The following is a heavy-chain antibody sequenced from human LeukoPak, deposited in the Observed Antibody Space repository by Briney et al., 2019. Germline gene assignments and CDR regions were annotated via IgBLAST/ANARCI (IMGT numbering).Heavy chain of an antibody. J-gene: IGHJ4*02. CDR3: AKTTTVTIYYDY. CDR2: ISGSGGST. Sequence: GGSLRLSCATSGFTFTDHYMDWVRQAPGKGLEWVSAISGSGGSTYYADSVKGRFTISRDNSKNTLYLQMNSLRAEDTAVYYCAKTTTVTIYYDYWGQGTLVTVSS. D-gene: IGHD4-17*01. V-gene: IGHV3-23*01. CDR1: GFTFTDHY.